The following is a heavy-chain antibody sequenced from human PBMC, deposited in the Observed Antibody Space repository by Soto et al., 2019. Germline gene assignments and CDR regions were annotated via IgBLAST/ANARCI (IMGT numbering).Heavy chain of an antibody. CDR1: GYTFSTYG. V-gene: IGHV1-18*01. CDR2: ISDNSGTT. Sequence: QVQLVQSGAEVKKPGASVKVSCEASGYTFSTYGITWVRQAPGQGLEWMGWISDNSGTTNYAQQLQRRLTMTTDTSTSTAYPELSSLRSDDTAVYYGARSGVRGQRGVTYCDYWGQGTLVTVSS. D-gene: IGHD3-10*01. J-gene: IGHJ4*02. CDR3: ARSGVRGQRGVTYCDY.